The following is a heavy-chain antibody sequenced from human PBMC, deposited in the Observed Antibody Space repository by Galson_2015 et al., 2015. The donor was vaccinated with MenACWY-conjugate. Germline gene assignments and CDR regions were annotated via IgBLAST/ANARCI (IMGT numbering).Heavy chain of an antibody. J-gene: IGHJ4*02. V-gene: IGHV1-18*01. CDR1: GYTFTMFG. D-gene: IGHD3-9*01. CDR3: ARDLGEDITIFFDS. Sequence: SVKVSCKASGYTFTMFGISWVRQAPGQGLEWMGWISAYNGNTNYAQKFQGRVSMTTDTSTSTAYMELRSLRSDDTAVYYCARDLGEDITIFFDSWGQGTLVTVSS. CDR2: ISAYNGNT.